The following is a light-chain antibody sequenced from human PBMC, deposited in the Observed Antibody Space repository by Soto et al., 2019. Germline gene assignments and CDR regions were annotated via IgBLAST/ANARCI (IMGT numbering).Light chain of an antibody. J-gene: IGKJ1*01. CDR2: CTS. CDR3: QRCGNSPPWT. Sequence: VLTQSTGPLSLSPGERGSLSCRASSPVDSIYLSLYQQKPGQAPRLLIYCTSIRATGIPDRFSGSGSGTDFTLTITRLEPDDFAVYYCQRCGNSPPWTFGQVTIV. CDR1: SPVDSIY. V-gene: IGKV3-20*01.